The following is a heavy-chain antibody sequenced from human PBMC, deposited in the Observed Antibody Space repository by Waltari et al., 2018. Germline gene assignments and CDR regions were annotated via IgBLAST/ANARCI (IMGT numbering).Heavy chain of an antibody. CDR1: GYNFTSYD. V-gene: IGHV1-8*01. CDR2: MNPNNGNT. J-gene: IGHJ6*03. CDR3: ARVGATPLYYYMDV. D-gene: IGHD1-26*01. Sequence: QVQLVQSGAEVKKPGASVKVSCKASGYNFTSYDINWVRQATGQGHEWMGWMNPNNGNTGYAQKFQGSVTTTMNTSISTAYMELSSLRSEDTAVYYCARVGATPLYYYMDVWGKGTTVTVSS.